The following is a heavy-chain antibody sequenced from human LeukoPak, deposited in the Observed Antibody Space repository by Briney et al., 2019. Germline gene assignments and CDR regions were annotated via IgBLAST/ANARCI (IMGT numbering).Heavy chain of an antibody. J-gene: IGHJ4*02. V-gene: IGHV3-30*01. D-gene: IGHD5-24*01. CDR1: EFTFSHFA. Sequence: PGRSLRLSCAVSEFTFSHFAMHWVRQAPGKGLEWAAVVSSHGNDGYYADSVKGRFTISRDNSKNTLYLQIDSLRAEDTAIYYCTRDAYNFNDFDYWGQGTLVTVSS. CDR3: TRDAYNFNDFDY. CDR2: VSSHGNDG.